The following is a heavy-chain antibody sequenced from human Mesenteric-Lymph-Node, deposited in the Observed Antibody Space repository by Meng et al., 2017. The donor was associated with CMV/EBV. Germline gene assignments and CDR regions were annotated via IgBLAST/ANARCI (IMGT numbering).Heavy chain of an antibody. CDR1: GFPFRSYI. J-gene: IGHJ4*02. Sequence: GESLKISCAASGFPFRSYIMNWVRQAPGKGLEWVSYIGSRSISIYYADSVKGRFTISRDNAKNSLFLQMNSLRVEDTAVYYCARDMSIAAVIDYWGQGTLVTVSS. CDR2: IGSRSISI. D-gene: IGHD6-13*01. V-gene: IGHV3-48*04. CDR3: ARDMSIAAVIDY.